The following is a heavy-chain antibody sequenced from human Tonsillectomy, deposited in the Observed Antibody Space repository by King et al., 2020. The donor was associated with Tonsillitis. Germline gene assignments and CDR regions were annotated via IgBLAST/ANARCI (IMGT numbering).Heavy chain of an antibody. J-gene: IGHJ4*02. CDR3: ARDLNYHFSGEGCDY. CDR1: GFTFSSYS. D-gene: IGHD3-3*01. V-gene: IGHV3-21*01. CDR2: ITSSNSYI. Sequence: VQLVESGGGLVKPGGSLRLSCAASGFTFSSYSMNWVRQAPGKGLEWVSSITSSNSYINYADSVKGRFTISRDNARNSLYLQMNSLRAEDTAVYYCARDLNYHFSGEGCDYWGQGTLVTVSS.